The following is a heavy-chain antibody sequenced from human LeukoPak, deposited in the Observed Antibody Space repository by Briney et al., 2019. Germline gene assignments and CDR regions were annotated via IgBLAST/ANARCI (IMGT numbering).Heavy chain of an antibody. J-gene: IGHJ4*02. D-gene: IGHD4-17*01. V-gene: IGHV3-13*01. CDR2: IGTAGDT. CDR3: ARVSFYGEGYYFDY. Sequence: GGSLRLSCAASGFTFSSYDMHWVRQATGKGLEWVSAIGTAGDTYYPGSVKGRFTISRENAKNSLYLQMNSLRAGDTAVYYCARVSFYGEGYYFDYWGQGTLVTVSS. CDR1: GFTFSSYD.